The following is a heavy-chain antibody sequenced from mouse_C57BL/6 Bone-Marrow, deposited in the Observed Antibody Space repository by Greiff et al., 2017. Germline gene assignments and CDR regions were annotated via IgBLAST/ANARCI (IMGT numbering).Heavy chain of an antibody. D-gene: IGHD1-1*01. V-gene: IGHV5-4*03. CDR3: ATHYYGIVDY. CDR1: GFTFSSYA. Sequence: EVKLVESGGGLVKPGGSLKLSCAASGFTFSSYAMSWVRQTPEKRLEWVATLSDGGSYTYYPDNVKGRFTISRDNAKNNLYLQMSHLKSEITSMYYGATHYYGIVDYWGQGTTLTVSS. CDR2: LSDGGSYT. J-gene: IGHJ2*01.